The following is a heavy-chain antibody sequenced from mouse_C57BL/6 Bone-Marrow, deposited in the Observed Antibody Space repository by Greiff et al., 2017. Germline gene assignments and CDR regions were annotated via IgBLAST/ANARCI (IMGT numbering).Heavy chain of an antibody. V-gene: IGHV1-22*01. Sequence: EVQGVESGPELVKPGASVKMSCKASGYTFTDYNMHWVKQSHGKSLEWIGYINPNNGGTSYNQKFKGKATLTVNKSSSTAYMELRSLTSEDSAVYYCANYGNLAWFAYWGQGTLVTVSA. CDR1: GYTFTDYN. CDR2: INPNNGGT. D-gene: IGHD2-1*01. CDR3: ANYGNLAWFAY. J-gene: IGHJ3*01.